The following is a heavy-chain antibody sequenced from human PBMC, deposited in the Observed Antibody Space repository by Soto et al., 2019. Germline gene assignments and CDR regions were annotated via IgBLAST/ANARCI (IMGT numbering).Heavy chain of an antibody. CDR2: ISGSGGNT. CDR3: AKEEGPING. J-gene: IGHJ4*02. D-gene: IGHD2-8*01. Sequence: EVQLLESGGGLVQPGGSLRLSCAASGITFSIYAMAWVRQAPGKGLEWVSAISGSGGNTYYADSVKGRFTISRDNSKNTLFLQMDSLRAEDTAVYYCAKEEGPINGWGQGTLVTVSS. CDR1: GITFSIYA. V-gene: IGHV3-23*01.